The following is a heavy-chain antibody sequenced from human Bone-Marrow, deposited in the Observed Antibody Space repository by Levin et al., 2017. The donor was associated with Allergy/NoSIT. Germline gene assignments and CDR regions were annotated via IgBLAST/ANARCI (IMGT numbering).Heavy chain of an antibody. Sequence: SQTLSLTCAISGDSVSSNSAAWNWIRQSPSRGLEWLGRTYYRSKWYNDYAVSVKSRITINPDTSKNQFSLQLNSVTPEDTAVYYCARGDCSSTSCYDNYYYYMDVWGKGTTVTVSS. CDR3: ARGDCSSTSCYDNYYYYMDV. CDR1: GDSVSSNSAA. CDR2: TYYRSKWYN. J-gene: IGHJ6*03. V-gene: IGHV6-1*01. D-gene: IGHD2-2*01.